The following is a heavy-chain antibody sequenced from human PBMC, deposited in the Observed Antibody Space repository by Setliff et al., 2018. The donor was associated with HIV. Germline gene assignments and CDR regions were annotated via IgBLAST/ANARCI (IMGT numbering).Heavy chain of an antibody. Sequence: PGGSLRLSCAASGFTFSSYGFHWVRQAPGKGLEWVSVISGSGDSTFYADSLKGRFTISRDNSKNTLYLQMDSLRAEDTAVYYCAKDHATSSWFTALLDYWGQGALVTVSS. J-gene: IGHJ4*02. D-gene: IGHD6-13*01. V-gene: IGHV3-23*01. CDR2: ISGSGDST. CDR1: GFTFSSYG. CDR3: AKDHATSSWFTALLDY.